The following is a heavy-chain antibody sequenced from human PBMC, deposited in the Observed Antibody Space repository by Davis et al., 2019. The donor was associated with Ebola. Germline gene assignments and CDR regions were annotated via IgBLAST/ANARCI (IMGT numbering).Heavy chain of an antibody. J-gene: IGHJ6*03. CDR2: INHSGST. CDR3: ARVRGYYYYYMDV. CDR1: GGSFSGYY. Sequence: PSETLSLTCAVYGGSFSGYYWSWIRQPPGKGLEWIGEINHSGSTYYNPSLKSRVTISVDRSKNQFSLKLSSVTAADTAVYYCARVRGYYYYYMDVWGKGTTVTVSS. V-gene: IGHV4-34*01.